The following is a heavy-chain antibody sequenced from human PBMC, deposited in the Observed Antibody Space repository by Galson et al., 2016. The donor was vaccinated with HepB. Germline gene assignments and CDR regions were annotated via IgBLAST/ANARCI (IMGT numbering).Heavy chain of an antibody. J-gene: IGHJ6*01. D-gene: IGHD3-9*01. CDR2: ITSSRNYM. V-gene: IGHV3-21*01. CDR1: GFSFSNYN. Sequence: SLRLSCAASGFSFSNYNMNWVRQAPGKGLEWVSSITSSRNYMYYADSVRGRFTISRDNAKNSLFLQMNSLRAEDTALYYCARDRYAVSTGYYTGGDSYGMDVWGQGTTVTFSS. CDR3: ARDRYAVSTGYYTGGDSYGMDV.